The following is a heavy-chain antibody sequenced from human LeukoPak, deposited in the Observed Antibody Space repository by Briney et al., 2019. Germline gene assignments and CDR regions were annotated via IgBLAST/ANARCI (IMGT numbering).Heavy chain of an antibody. CDR1: GYTLTELS. CDR3: ATGLMTTVVTAGYDY. V-gene: IGHV1-24*01. D-gene: IGHD4-23*01. Sequence: ASVKVSCKVSGYTLTELSMHWVRQAPGKGLEWMGGFDPEDGETIYAQKFQGRVTMTEDTSTDTAYMELSSPRSEDTAVYYCATGLMTTVVTAGYDYWGQGTLVTVSS. CDR2: FDPEDGET. J-gene: IGHJ4*02.